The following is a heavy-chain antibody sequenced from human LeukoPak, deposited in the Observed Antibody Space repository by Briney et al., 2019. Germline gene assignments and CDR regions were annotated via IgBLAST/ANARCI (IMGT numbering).Heavy chain of an antibody. CDR3: ARDKGVLTIFGVVNDAFDI. D-gene: IGHD3-3*01. J-gene: IGHJ3*02. Sequence: ASVRVSCKASVYTFTGYYMHWVRQPPGKGLEWMGWINPNSGGTNYAQKFQGRVTMARDTSISTAYMELSRLRSDDTAVYYCARDKGVLTIFGVVNDAFDIWGQGTMVTVSS. CDR1: VYTFTGYY. CDR2: INPNSGGT. V-gene: IGHV1-2*02.